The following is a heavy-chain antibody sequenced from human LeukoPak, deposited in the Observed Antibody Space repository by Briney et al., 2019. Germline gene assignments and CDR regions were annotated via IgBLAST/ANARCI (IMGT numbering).Heavy chain of an antibody. CDR2: INHSGST. J-gene: IGHJ6*02. V-gene: IGHV4-34*01. D-gene: IGHD2-2*01. CDR3: ARGPYCSSASCYGQYYYYYGMDS. CDR1: GGSFRGYY. Sequence: KPSETLSLTCAVYGGSFRGYYWSWIRQPPGKGLEWIGEINHSGSTNYNPSLKSRVTISADTSKNQFSLKLSSVTAADTAVYYCARGPYCSSASCYGQYYYYYGMDSWGQGTTVTVSS.